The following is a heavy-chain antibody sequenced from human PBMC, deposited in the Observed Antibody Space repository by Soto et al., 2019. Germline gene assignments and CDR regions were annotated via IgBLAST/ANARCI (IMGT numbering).Heavy chain of an antibody. J-gene: IGHJ5*02. CDR3: ARSPPLHCSGGSCYSSEVTNWFDP. CDR1: GGSLSSGAYY. Sequence: PSETLSLTCTVSGGSLSSGAYYWSWIRQHPGKGLEWIGYIYYSGSTYYNPSLESRVTLSVDTSTKQFSLKVSSVTAADTAVYYCARSPPLHCSGGSCYSSEVTNWFDPWGKGTLVTVSS. D-gene: IGHD2-15*01. V-gene: IGHV4-31*03. CDR2: IYYSGST.